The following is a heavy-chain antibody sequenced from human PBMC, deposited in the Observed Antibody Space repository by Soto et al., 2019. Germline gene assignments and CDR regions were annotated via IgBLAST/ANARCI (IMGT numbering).Heavy chain of an antibody. J-gene: IGHJ6*03. D-gene: IGHD2-2*01. CDR3: ASYVVVPAAMLDYYYYYMDV. Sequence: EVQLVESGGGLVQPGGSLRLSCAASGFTFSSYSMNWVRQAPGKGLEWVSSISSSSSYIYYADSVKGRFTISRDNAKNSLYLQMNSLRAEDTAVYYCASYVVVPAAMLDYYYYYMDVWGKGTTVTVSS. CDR2: ISSSSSYI. V-gene: IGHV3-21*01. CDR1: GFTFSSYS.